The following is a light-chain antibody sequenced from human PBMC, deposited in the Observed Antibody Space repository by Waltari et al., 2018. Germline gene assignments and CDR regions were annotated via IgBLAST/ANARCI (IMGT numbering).Light chain of an antibody. CDR3: HQYNNWRPWT. J-gene: IGKJ1*01. V-gene: IGKV3-15*01. CDR1: QSVSRN. Sequence: ETVMTQSPATLFVSPGERATLSCRASQSVSRNLAWYQQKPGQAPRLLIYDASTRATGIPASFSGSGSDIEFTLTISSLQSEDSAVYYCHQYNNWRPWTFGQGTKVEIK. CDR2: DAS.